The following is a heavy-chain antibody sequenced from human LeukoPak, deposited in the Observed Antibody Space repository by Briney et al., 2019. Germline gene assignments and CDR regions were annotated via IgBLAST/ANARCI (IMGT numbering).Heavy chain of an antibody. CDR2: IIPIFGTA. CDR1: GGTFSSYA. CDR3: ATYDYVWGSYRNTVFDY. J-gene: IGHJ4*02. Sequence: SVKVSCKASGGTFSSYAISWVRQAPGQGLEWMGGIIPIFGTANYAQKFQGRVTITADESTGTAYMELSSLRSEDTAVYYCATYDYVWGSYRNTVFDYWGQGTLVTVSS. V-gene: IGHV1-69*13. D-gene: IGHD3-16*02.